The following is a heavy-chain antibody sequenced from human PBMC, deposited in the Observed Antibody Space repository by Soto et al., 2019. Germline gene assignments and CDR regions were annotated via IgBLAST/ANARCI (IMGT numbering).Heavy chain of an antibody. CDR3: ARDGQQQTPYALDV. Sequence: QVQLVESGGGVIQPGRSLRLSCAASGFTLRLHAMHWVRQAPGKGLEWVAQIWYDGSNKYYTDSVKGRFTVSRDDFKNTVFLQMDSLRAEDMAVYYCARDGQQQTPYALDVWGQGTTVIVSS. CDR1: GFTLRLHA. V-gene: IGHV3-33*08. D-gene: IGHD6-13*01. CDR2: IWYDGSNK. J-gene: IGHJ6*02.